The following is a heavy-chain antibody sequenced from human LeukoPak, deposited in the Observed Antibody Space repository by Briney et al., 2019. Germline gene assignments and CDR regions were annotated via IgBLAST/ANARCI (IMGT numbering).Heavy chain of an antibody. Sequence: GGSLRLSCAASGFTFSSYAMSWVRQAPGKGLEWVSAISGSGGSTYYADSVKGRYTISRDNSKNTLYLQMNSLRAEDTAVYYCAKAGSSGYLGYFDYWGQGTLVTVSS. CDR2: ISGSGGST. D-gene: IGHD3-22*01. V-gene: IGHV3-23*01. CDR1: GFTFSSYA. CDR3: AKAGSSGYLGYFDY. J-gene: IGHJ4*02.